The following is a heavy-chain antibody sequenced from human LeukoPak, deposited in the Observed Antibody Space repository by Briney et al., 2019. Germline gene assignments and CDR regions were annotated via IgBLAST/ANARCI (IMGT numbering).Heavy chain of an antibody. Sequence: GGSLRLSCAASGFTFSSYSMNWVRQAPGKGLEWVSSISSSSSYIYYADSVKGRFTISRVNAKNSLYLQMNSLRAEDTAVYYCARGTRGDAFDIWGQGTMVTVSS. V-gene: IGHV3-21*01. D-gene: IGHD3-10*01. CDR1: GFTFSSYS. CDR2: ISSSSSYI. J-gene: IGHJ3*02. CDR3: ARGTRGDAFDI.